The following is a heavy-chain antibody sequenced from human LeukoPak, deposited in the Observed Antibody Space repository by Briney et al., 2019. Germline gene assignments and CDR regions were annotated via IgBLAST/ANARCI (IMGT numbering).Heavy chain of an antibody. J-gene: IGHJ5*02. CDR1: GFTLSNYN. Sequence: PGGSLRLSCAASGFTLSNYNMNWVRRAPGKGLEWVSSISGNSNNINYADSVKGRFTISRDNPKNSLYLQMNSLRAEDTAMYYCVRIPNGANFPNWFDPWGQGTLVTVSS. CDR2: ISGNSNNI. D-gene: IGHD4/OR15-4a*01. CDR3: VRIPNGANFPNWFDP. V-gene: IGHV3-21*01.